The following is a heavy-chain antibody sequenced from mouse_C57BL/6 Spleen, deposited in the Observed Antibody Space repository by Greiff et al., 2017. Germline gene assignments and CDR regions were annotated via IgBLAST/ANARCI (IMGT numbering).Heavy chain of an antibody. Sequence: ESGPGLVKPSQSLSLTCSVTGYSITSGYYWNWIRQFPGNKLEWMGYISYDGSNNYNPSLKNRISITRDTSKNQFFLKLNSVTTEDTATYYCAREGYDYLAWFAYWGQGTLVTVSA. D-gene: IGHD2-4*01. CDR2: ISYDGSN. CDR1: GYSITSGYY. J-gene: IGHJ3*01. CDR3: AREGYDYLAWFAY. V-gene: IGHV3-6*01.